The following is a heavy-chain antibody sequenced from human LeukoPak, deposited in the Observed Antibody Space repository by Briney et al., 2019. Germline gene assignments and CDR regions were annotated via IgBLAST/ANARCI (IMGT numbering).Heavy chain of an antibody. D-gene: IGHD3-22*01. J-gene: IGHJ4*02. CDR1: GFTLSSYA. V-gene: IGHV3-30-3*01. Sequence: PGGSLRLSRAASGFTLSSYAMHWVRQAPGKGLEWVAVISYDGSNKYYADSVKGRLTISRDNSKNTLYLQMNSLSAEDTAVYYCARDTDSSGYYLYYFDYWGQGTLVTVSS. CDR2: ISYDGSNK. CDR3: ARDTDSSGYYLYYFDY.